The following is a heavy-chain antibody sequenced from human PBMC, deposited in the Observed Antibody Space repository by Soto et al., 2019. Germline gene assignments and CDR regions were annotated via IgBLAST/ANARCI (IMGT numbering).Heavy chain of an antibody. CDR1: GFAFSYHG. CDR3: AKDDDTSSHYSLLDF. CDR2: TWSGGRGE. D-gene: IGHD3-22*01. Sequence: PWGSLRLSCAASGFAFSYHGIHWVRQAPGNGLEWVAVTWSGGRGEYYADSVRGRFTISRDNSRTNAYLQMESLRVEDTAVYYCAKDDDTSSHYSLLDFRGQGTLVTVSS. V-gene: IGHV3-33*06. J-gene: IGHJ4*02.